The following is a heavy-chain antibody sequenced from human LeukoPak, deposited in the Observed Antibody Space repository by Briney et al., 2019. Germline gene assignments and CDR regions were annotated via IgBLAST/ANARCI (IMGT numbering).Heavy chain of an antibody. J-gene: IGHJ4*02. D-gene: IGHD3-3*01. CDR1: GGSISSGGYS. CDR3: AGGASWSGYYEGYFDY. V-gene: IGHV4-30-2*01. CDR2: IYHSGST. Sequence: PSQTLSLTCAVSGGSISSGGYSWSWIRQPPGKGLEWIGYIYHSGSTNYNPSLKSRVSISIDESKNQISLMVGSVTAADTAIYYCAGGASWSGYYEGYFDYWGQGTLVTVSS.